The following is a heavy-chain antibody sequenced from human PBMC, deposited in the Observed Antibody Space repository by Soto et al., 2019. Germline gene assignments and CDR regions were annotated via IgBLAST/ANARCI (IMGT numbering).Heavy chain of an antibody. CDR2: IIPISGTA. CDR1: GGTFSSYA. Sequence: QVQLVQSGAEVKKPGSSVKVSCKASGGTFSSYAISWVRQAPGQGLEWMGGIIPISGTANYAQKFQGRVTITADDSTSTDYMELSSLRYEDTAVYYCARSQGSSTSLEIYYYYYYGMDVWGQGTTVTVSS. CDR3: ARSQGSSTSLEIYYYYYYGMDV. V-gene: IGHV1-69*01. D-gene: IGHD2-2*01. J-gene: IGHJ6*02.